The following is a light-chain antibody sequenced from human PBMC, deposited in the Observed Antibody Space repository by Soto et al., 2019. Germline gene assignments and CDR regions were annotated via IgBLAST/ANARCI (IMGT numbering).Light chain of an antibody. CDR2: GAS. CDR1: QSVSSSY. J-gene: IGKJ3*01. Sequence: EIVLTQSPGTLSLSPGERATLSCRASQSVSSSYLAWYQQKPGQAPRLLIYGASSRATGIPDRFSGSGSGTDVTLTISRLEPEDFAVYYCQQYRSSPFTFGPGTKVDIK. V-gene: IGKV3-20*01. CDR3: QQYRSSPFT.